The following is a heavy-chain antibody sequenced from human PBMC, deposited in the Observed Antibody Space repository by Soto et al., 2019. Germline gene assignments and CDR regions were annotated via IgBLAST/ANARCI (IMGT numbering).Heavy chain of an antibody. D-gene: IGHD3-9*01. CDR1: GGTFSSYA. J-gene: IGHJ4*02. V-gene: IGHV1-69*13. CDR3: ARATYDILTSCSQYYFDS. CDR2: IIPIFGKA. Sequence: ASVNVSCKASGGTFSSYAISWVRQAPGQGLEWMGGIIPIFGKANYAQKFQGRVTITADESTSTAYMELSSLRSEDTAVYYCARATYDILTSCSQYYFDSWGQGRMVTVSA.